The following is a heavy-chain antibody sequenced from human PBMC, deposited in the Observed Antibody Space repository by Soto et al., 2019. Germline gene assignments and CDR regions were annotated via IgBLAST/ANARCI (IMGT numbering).Heavy chain of an antibody. V-gene: IGHV3-21*01. Sequence: GRSQRLSYAASGFTFSNFGMYWVRQAPGKGLQWVSFISNSGSLIYYADSVKGRFTISRDNAKNTLYLQMNSLRAEDTAVYYCARDPRLLWLGEPNSNWFDPWGQGTLVTVSS. CDR2: ISNSGSLI. D-gene: IGHD3-10*01. J-gene: IGHJ5*02. CDR3: ARDPRLLWLGEPNSNWFDP. CDR1: GFTFSNFG.